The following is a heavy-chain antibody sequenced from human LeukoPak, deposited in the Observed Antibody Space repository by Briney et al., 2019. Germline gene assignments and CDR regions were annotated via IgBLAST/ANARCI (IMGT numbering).Heavy chain of an antibody. V-gene: IGHV1-18*01. CDR1: GYTFTSYG. J-gene: IGHJ6*02. Sequence: ASVKVSCKASGYTFTSYGISWVRQAPGQGLEWMGWISAYNGNTNYAQKLQGRVTMTTDTSTSTAYMELRSLRSDDTVVYYCARGSGITGTTYGMDVWGQGTTVTVSS. CDR2: ISAYNGNT. CDR3: ARGSGITGTTYGMDV. D-gene: IGHD1-14*01.